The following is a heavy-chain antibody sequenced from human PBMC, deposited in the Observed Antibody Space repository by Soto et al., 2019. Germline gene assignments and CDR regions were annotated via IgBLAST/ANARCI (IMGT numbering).Heavy chain of an antibody. CDR1: GFTFGSYA. Sequence: EVQLLESGGGLVQPGGSLRLSCTASGFTFGSYAMTWVRQAPGKGLEWVSTISGSGAYTSYADSVKGRFTISRDNSKNPLYLQMNSLRVDDTALYYCSKDDPYDSSGFYYYYGMDVWGQGTTVTVSS. D-gene: IGHD3-22*01. J-gene: IGHJ6*02. CDR2: ISGSGAYT. CDR3: SKDDPYDSSGFYYYYGMDV. V-gene: IGHV3-23*01.